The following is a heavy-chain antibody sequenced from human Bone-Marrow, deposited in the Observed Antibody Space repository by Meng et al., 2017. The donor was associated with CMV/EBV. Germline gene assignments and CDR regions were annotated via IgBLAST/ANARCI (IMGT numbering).Heavy chain of an antibody. CDR2: ISSSGSTI. V-gene: IGHV3-48*03. D-gene: IGHD4-17*01. CDR3: ASTYGDYESGSYYYYGMDV. CDR1: GFTFSSYE. Sequence: GGSLRLSCAASGFTFSSYEMNWVRQAPGKGLEWVSYISSSGSTIYYADSVKGRFTISRDNAKNSLYLQMNSLRAEDTAVYYCASTYGDYESGSYYYYGMDVWGQGTTVTVSS. J-gene: IGHJ6*02.